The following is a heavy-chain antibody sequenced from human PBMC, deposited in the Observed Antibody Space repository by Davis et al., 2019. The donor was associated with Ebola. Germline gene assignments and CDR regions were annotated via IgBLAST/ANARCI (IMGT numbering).Heavy chain of an antibody. CDR1: GFTFSSYW. CDR2: IKQDGSEK. D-gene: IGHD3-3*01. CDR3: ARGAGPYYDFWSGYYHFDY. J-gene: IGHJ4*02. Sequence: GESLKISCAASGFTFSSYWMSWVRQAPGKGLEWVANIKQDGSEKYYVDSVKGRFTISRDNAKNSLYLQMNSLRAEDTAVYYCARGAGPYYDFWSGYYHFDYWGQGTLVTVSS. V-gene: IGHV3-7*03.